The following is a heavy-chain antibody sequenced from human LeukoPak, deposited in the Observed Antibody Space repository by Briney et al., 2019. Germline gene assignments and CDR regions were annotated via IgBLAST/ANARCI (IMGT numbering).Heavy chain of an antibody. CDR3: ATDRNSGKYYDY. Sequence: RAGGSLRLSCVVSGLRFRNYGMHWVRQAPGKGLEWVAVIYYDGSNQYYADSVKGRFTVSRDNAKNTLYLQMGSLRAEDTAVYYCATDRNSGKYYDYWGQGTLVTVSS. J-gene: IGHJ4*02. V-gene: IGHV3-33*01. CDR1: GLRFRNYG. CDR2: IYYDGSNQ. D-gene: IGHD1-26*01.